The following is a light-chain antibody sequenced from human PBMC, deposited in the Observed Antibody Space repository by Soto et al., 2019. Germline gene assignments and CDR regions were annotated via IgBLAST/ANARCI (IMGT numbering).Light chain of an antibody. Sequence: QSALTQPASVSGSPGQSIAISCTGTSSDVGGYSYVSWYQPQPGTAPKLVISDVSNRPSGVSDRFSGSKSGNTASLTISGLQTEDEADYYCASYTTSSTYVFGTGTKLTVL. J-gene: IGLJ1*01. CDR2: DVS. CDR3: ASYTTSSTYV. CDR1: SSDVGGYSY. V-gene: IGLV2-14*01.